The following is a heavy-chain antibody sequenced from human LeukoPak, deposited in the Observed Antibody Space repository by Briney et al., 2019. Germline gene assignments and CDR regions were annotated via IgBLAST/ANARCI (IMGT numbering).Heavy chain of an antibody. V-gene: IGHV3-30*02. CDR1: GFTLSSYG. Sequence: GSLRLSCAASGFTLSSYGMHWVRQAPGKGLEWVAFIRYDGSNKYYADSVKGRFTISRDNSKNTLYLQMNSLRAEDTAVYYCAKEYDFWSGFLFDYWGQGTLVTVSS. J-gene: IGHJ4*02. CDR3: AKEYDFWSGFLFDY. CDR2: IRYDGSNK. D-gene: IGHD3-3*01.